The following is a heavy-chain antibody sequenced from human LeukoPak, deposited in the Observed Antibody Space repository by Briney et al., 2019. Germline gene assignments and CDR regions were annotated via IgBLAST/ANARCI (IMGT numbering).Heavy chain of an antibody. CDR1: GYTLTELS. CDR3: ARDRRFGELSHLPGGFDI. J-gene: IGHJ3*02. V-gene: IGHV1-24*01. Sequence: ASVKVSCKVSGYTLTELSMHWMRQAPGKGLEWMGGFDPEDGETIYAQKFQGRVTMTEDTSTDTAYMELSSLRSEDTAVYYCARDRRFGELSHLPGGFDIWGQGTMVTVSS. CDR2: FDPEDGET. D-gene: IGHD3-10*01.